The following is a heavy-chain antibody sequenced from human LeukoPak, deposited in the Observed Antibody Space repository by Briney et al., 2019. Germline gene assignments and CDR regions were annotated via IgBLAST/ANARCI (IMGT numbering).Heavy chain of an antibody. CDR2: IYHSGTT. D-gene: IGHD4-17*01. J-gene: IGHJ4*02. CDR1: GGSISSSNW. CDR3: ARLSTVTTSFDY. Sequence: NPSGTLSLTCAVSGGSISSSNWWSWVRQPPGKGLEWIGEIYHSGTTHYNPSLKSRVTMSVDTSKNQFSLKLSSVTAADTAVYYCARLSTVTTSFDYWGQGTLVTVSS. V-gene: IGHV4-4*02.